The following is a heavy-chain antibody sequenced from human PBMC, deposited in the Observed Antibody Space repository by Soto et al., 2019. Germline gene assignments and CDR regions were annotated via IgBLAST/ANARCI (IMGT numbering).Heavy chain of an antibody. CDR1: GGSISSSSYY. J-gene: IGHJ4*02. D-gene: IGHD5-12*01. CDR2: IYYSGST. V-gene: IGHV4-39*01. CDR3: AAPSHGSGYDYS. Sequence: SSETLSLTCTVSGGSISSSSYYWGWIRQPPGKGLEWIGSIYYSGSTYYNPSLKSRVTISVDTSKNQFPLKLSSVTAADTAVYYCAAPSHGSGYDYSWGQGTLVTVSS.